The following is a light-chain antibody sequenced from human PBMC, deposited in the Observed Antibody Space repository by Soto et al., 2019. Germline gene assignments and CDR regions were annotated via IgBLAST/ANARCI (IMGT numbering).Light chain of an antibody. CDR2: GAY. J-gene: IGKJ5*01. CDR1: PSIGSY. V-gene: IGKV3-20*01. CDR3: QQEHSSPIT. Sequence: EIVLTQSPGTLSLSPGARATLSCRASPSIGSYSAWYQQRPGQAARLLIYGAYSRALGIPDRFSGSGSVTDFTLTISRLEPEDFAVYYCQQEHSSPITSGLETRLQIK.